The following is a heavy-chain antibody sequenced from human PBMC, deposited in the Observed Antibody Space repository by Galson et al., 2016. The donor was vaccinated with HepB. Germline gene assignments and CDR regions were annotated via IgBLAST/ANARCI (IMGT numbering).Heavy chain of an antibody. V-gene: IGHV3-74*01. J-gene: IGHJ5*02. D-gene: IGHD2-21*02. CDR2: INSDGSNT. CDR3: ARVWAYCGGDCQSSGFSP. Sequence: SLRLSCAASGFTFSSYWMHWVRQVPGKRPLWVSLINSDGSNTSYADSVKGRFTISRDNAKKTLYLQMSSLRTEDTAVYYCARVWAYCGGDCQSSGFSPWGQGTLVTVSS. CDR1: GFTFSSYW.